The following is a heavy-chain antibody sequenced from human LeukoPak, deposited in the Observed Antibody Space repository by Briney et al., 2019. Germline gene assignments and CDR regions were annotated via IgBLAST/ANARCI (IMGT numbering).Heavy chain of an antibody. CDR1: GYTFTSYY. Sequence: ASVKVSCKASGYTFTSYYMHWVRQAPGQGLEWMGIIKPSSGSTTYAQKFQGRVTMTRDMSTSTVYMELSSLRSEDTAVYYCARALDPKDYYGDYYFDYWGPGTLVTVAS. CDR3: ARALDPKDYYGDYYFDY. D-gene: IGHD4-17*01. CDR2: IKPSSGST. J-gene: IGHJ4*02. V-gene: IGHV1-46*01.